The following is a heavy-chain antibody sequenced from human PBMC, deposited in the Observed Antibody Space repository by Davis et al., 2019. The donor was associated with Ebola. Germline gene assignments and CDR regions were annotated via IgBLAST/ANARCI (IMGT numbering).Heavy chain of an antibody. J-gene: IGHJ4*02. CDR3: ARLPYCSGGSCYWLDY. V-gene: IGHV5-51*01. CDR1: GYSFTSYW. CDR2: IYPGDSDT. Sequence: KVSCKGSGYSFTSYWIGWVRQMPGKGLEWMGIIYPGDSDTRYSPSFQGQVTISADKSISTAYLQWSSLKASDTAMYYCARLPYCSGGSCYWLDYWGQGTLVTVSS. D-gene: IGHD2-15*01.